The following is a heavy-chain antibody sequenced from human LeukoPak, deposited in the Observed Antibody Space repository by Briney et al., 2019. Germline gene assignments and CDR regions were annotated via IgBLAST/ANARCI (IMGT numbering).Heavy chain of an antibody. CDR3: GGVFDY. V-gene: IGHV3-74*01. CDR2: VDVGGRGT. J-gene: IGHJ4*02. Sequence: PGGSLRPSCAASGTTLGVHWTDWVRQAPGKGLVWVSCVDVGGRGTTYADSAKSRFTIPRDNPKNAVVLQINSLRVEDTAVYYCGGVFDYWGQGVQVTVSS. CDR1: GTTLGVHW.